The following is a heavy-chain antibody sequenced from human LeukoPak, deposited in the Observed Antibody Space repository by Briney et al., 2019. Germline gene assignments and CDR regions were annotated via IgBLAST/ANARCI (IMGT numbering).Heavy chain of an antibody. CDR2: INPNSGGT. J-gene: IGHJ3*02. V-gene: IGHV1-2*02. CDR1: GYTFTGYY. CDR3: AREAYCSSTSCCKGPGSFDI. Sequence: GASVKVSCKASGYTFTGYYMHWVRQAPGQGLEWMGWINPNSGGTNYAQKFQGRVTMTRDTSISTAYMELSRLRSDDTAVYYCAREAYCSSTSCCKGPGSFDIWGQGTMVTVSS. D-gene: IGHD2-2*01.